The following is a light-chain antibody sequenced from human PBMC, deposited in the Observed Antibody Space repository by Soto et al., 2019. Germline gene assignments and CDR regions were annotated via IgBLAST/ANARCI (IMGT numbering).Light chain of an antibody. J-gene: IGKJ3*01. CDR2: DAS. Sequence: DIQMTQSPSTLSASVGDSVTITCRASQDISTWLAWYQQRPAKAPHLLIYDASRLQSGVPSRFSGSGSGTEFTLTVSSLQPDDFATYYCQHRVFGPGTKVEIK. CDR1: QDISTW. CDR3: QHRV. V-gene: IGKV1-5*01.